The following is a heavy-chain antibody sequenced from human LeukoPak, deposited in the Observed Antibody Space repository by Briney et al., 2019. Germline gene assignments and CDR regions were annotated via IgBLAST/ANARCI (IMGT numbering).Heavy chain of an antibody. CDR1: GVSISIYY. CDR3: ATGYGYNSY. CDR2: IYNSGST. Sequence: SETLSLTCTVSGVSISIYYWSWIRQPPGKGLEWIGYIYNSGSTSYNPSLKSRATISADTSKNQFSLKLSSVTAADTAVYYCATGYGYNSYWGQGTLVTVSS. D-gene: IGHD5-24*01. V-gene: IGHV4-59*01. J-gene: IGHJ4*02.